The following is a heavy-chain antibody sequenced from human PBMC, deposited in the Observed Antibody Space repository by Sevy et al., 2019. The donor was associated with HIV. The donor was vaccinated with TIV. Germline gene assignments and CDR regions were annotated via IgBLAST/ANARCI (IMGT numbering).Heavy chain of an antibody. CDR2: IVPKFGSA. J-gene: IGHJ3*02. Sequence: ASVKVSCKASRDTFNTYAIVWVRQAPGQGLEWMGGIVPKFGSANYAQKFEGKVTMTAEESTTTAQMELSSLRSEGTAVYYCARRGITIFGGLTFDIWGQGTTVTVSS. CDR1: RDTFNTYA. D-gene: IGHD3-3*01. CDR3: ARRGITIFGGLTFDI. V-gene: IGHV1-69*13.